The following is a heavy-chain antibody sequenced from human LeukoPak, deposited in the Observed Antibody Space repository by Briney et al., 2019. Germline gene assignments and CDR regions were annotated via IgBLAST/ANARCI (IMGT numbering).Heavy chain of an antibody. Sequence: GGSLRLSCAVSGFPFSSYAMSWVRQAPGKGLEWVSAIIGSGDTTYYADSVKGRLTISRDNSKNTVYLQMNSLKVEDTAIYFCTKEVSYDYVWGSYRPYWGQGTLVTVSS. CDR1: GFPFSSYA. D-gene: IGHD3-16*02. V-gene: IGHV3-23*01. J-gene: IGHJ4*02. CDR3: TKEVSYDYVWGSYRPY. CDR2: IIGSGDTT.